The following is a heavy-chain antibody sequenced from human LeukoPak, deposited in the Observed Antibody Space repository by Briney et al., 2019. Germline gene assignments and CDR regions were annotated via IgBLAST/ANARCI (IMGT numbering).Heavy chain of an antibody. J-gene: IGHJ4*02. Sequence: ASVKVSCKASGGTFSSYAISWVRQAPGQGLEWMGGIIPIFGTANYAQKFQGRVTITADKSTSTAYMELSSLRSEDTAVYYCAADQAAYCGGDCYTLWGQGTLVTVSS. V-gene: IGHV1-69*06. CDR2: IIPIFGTA. D-gene: IGHD2-21*02. CDR3: AADQAAYCGGDCYTL. CDR1: GGTFSSYA.